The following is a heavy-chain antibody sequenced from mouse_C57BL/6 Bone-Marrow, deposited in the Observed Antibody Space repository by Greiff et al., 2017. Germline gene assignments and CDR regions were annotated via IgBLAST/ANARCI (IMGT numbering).Heavy chain of an antibody. J-gene: IGHJ3*01. CDR3: TGSQAWFAY. Sequence: EVQLQQSGAELVRPGASVKLSCTASGYNIKDDYMHWVKQRPEQGLEWIGWIDPENGDTEYDSKFKGKATMTADTSSNTAYLQLSSLTSEDTAVYYCTGSQAWFAYWGQGTLVTVSA. CDR1: GYNIKDDY. D-gene: IGHD1-1*01. V-gene: IGHV14-4*01. CDR2: IDPENGDT.